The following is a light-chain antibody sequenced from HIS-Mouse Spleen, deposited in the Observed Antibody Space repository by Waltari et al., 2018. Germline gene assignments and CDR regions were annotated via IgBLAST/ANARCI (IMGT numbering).Light chain of an antibody. V-gene: IGKV1-5*03. CDR1: QSISSW. CDR2: KAS. CDR3: QQYHSYSYT. J-gene: IGKJ2*01. Sequence: DIQMTQSPSILSASVRDRVTITCRASQSISSWLAWYQQKPGKAPKLLIYKASSLESGVPSRFSGSGSGTEFTLTISSLQPDDFATYYCQQYHSYSYTFGQGTKLEIK.